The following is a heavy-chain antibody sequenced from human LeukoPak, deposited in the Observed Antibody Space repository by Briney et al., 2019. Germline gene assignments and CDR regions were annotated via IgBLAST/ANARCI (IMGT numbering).Heavy chain of an antibody. J-gene: IGHJ4*02. V-gene: IGHV4-59*08. CDR3: ARGGSSWPIPPHWFDY. CDR2: IYSGGTT. D-gene: IGHD6-13*01. CDR1: GGSISCYY. Sequence: SETLSLTCTVSGGSISCYYWSWIRQPPGKGLEWIGFIYSGGTTNYNPSLKSRVTISVDTSKNQFSLKLNSVTAADTAVYYCARGGSSWPIPPHWFDYWGPGVLVTVSS.